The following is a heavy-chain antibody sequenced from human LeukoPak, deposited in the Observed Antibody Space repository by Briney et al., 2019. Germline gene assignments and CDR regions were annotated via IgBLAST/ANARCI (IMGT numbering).Heavy chain of an antibody. Sequence: SVKVSCKASGYIFSNHGISWVRQAPGQGLEWMGGIIPIFGTANYAQKFQGRVTITADESTSTAYMELSSLRSEDTAVYYCARIWSTVPWDYDYWGQGTLVTVSS. J-gene: IGHJ4*02. CDR2: IIPIFGTA. CDR1: GYIFSNHG. D-gene: IGHD4-17*01. CDR3: ARIWSTVPWDYDY. V-gene: IGHV1-69*13.